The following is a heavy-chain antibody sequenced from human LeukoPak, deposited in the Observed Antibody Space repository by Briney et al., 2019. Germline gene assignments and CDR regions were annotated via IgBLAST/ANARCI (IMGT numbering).Heavy chain of an antibody. CDR2: LNTDGSYT. V-gene: IGHV3-74*03. CDR3: STDTTGPNDY. J-gene: IGHJ4*02. Sequence: GGSLRLSCAASGFTFSSYGMHWVRQAPGKGLEWVSRLNTDGSYTTYADSVKGRFTISRDNAKNTLYLQMNSLRAEDTAVYYCSTDTTGPNDYWGQGTLVTVSS. D-gene: IGHD1-1*01. CDR1: GFTFSSYG.